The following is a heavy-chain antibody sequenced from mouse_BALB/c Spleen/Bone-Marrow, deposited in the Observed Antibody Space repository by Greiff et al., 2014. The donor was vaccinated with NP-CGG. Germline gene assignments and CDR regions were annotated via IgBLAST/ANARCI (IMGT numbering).Heavy chain of an antibody. CDR3: TRSYGSSYEYSFDY. Sequence: QVQLKQSGAELVRPGASVKLSCKASGYTFTSYWINWVKQRPGQGLEWIGNIYPSDSYTNYNQKFKDKATLTVDKSSSTAYMQLSSPTSEDSAVYYCTRSYGSSYEYSFDYWGQGTTLTVSS. D-gene: IGHD1-1*01. CDR2: IYPSDSYT. V-gene: IGHV1-69*02. CDR1: GYTFTSYW. J-gene: IGHJ2*01.